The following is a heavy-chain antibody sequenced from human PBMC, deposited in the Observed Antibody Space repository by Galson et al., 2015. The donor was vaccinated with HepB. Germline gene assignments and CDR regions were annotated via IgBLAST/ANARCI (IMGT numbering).Heavy chain of an antibody. CDR2: ISSGGSNK. Sequence: SLRLSCAASGFTFSSYAMHWVRQAPGKGLEWVAVISSGGSNKYYADSVKGRFTISRDNSKNTLYLQMNSLRAEDTAVYYCARAGLYDFWSGYFDYWGQGTLVTVSS. V-gene: IGHV3-30*04. CDR3: ARAGLYDFWSGYFDY. J-gene: IGHJ4*02. D-gene: IGHD3-3*01. CDR1: GFTFSSYA.